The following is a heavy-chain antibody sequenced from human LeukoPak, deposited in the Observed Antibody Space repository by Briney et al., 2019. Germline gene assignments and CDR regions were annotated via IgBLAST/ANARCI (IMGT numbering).Heavy chain of an antibody. CDR1: GFTFSSYV. J-gene: IGHJ4*02. V-gene: IGHV3-23*01. CDR2: ISASGDGT. D-gene: IGHD6-13*01. CDR3: AKSPGGAAGNRVFDY. Sequence: GGSLRLSCAASGFTFSSYVMSWVRQAPGKGLEWVSAISASGDGTYYADSVKGRFTMSRDNSKNTLYLQMNSLSADDTAVYYCAKSPGGAAGNRVFDYWGQGALVTVSS.